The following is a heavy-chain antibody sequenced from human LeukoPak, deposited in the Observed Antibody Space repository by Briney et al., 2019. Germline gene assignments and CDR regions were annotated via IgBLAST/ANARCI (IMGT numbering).Heavy chain of an antibody. D-gene: IGHD6-19*01. J-gene: IGHJ4*02. CDR3: ARVGLSNVAGNFDY. CDR2: ISAYNGNT. CDR1: GYTFTSYG. Sequence: ASVKVSCKASGYTFTSYGISWVRQAPGQGLEWMGWISAYNGNTNYAQKLQGRVTMTTDTSMSTAYMALRSLRSDDTAVYYCARVGLSNVAGNFDYWGQGTLVTVSS. V-gene: IGHV1-18*01.